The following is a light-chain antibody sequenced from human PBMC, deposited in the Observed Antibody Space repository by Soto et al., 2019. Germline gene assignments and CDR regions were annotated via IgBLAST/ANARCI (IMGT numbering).Light chain of an antibody. CDR2: AAS. V-gene: IGKV1-8*01. J-gene: IGKJ1*01. CDR3: QQYYSYPRT. CDR1: QGISSY. Sequence: AIRMTQSPSSFAASTGDRVTITCRASQGISSYLAWYQQKPGKAPKLLIYAASTLQSGVPSRFRGSGSGTDCTLTISCLPSEDFATYYCQQYYSYPRTFGQGTKVDIK.